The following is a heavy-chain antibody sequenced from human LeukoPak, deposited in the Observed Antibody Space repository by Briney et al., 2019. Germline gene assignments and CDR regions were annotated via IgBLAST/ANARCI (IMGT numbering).Heavy chain of an antibody. J-gene: IGHJ4*02. CDR1: GFTFSSYG. CDR3: ARDSGDGDYDY. V-gene: IGHV3-33*01. CDR2: IWYDGSNK. Sequence: GGSLRLSCAASGFTFSSYGMHWVRQAPGKGLEWVAVIWYDGSNKYYADSVKGRFTISRDNSKNTLYLQVNSLRAEDTAVYYCARDSGDGDYDYWGQGTLVTVSS. D-gene: IGHD4-17*01.